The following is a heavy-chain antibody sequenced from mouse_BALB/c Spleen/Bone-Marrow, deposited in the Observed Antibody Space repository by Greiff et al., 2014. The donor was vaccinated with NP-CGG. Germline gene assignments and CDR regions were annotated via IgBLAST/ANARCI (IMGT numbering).Heavy chain of an antibody. V-gene: IGHV14-1*02. CDR3: ARGSSGPFVY. CDR1: GFNIKDYY. J-gene: IGHJ3*01. D-gene: IGHD3-1*01. Sequence: EVQLQQSGAELVRPGALVKLSCKASGFNIKDYYIHWVNQRPEQGLEWIGWITPENGNTIYDPKFQGKARITADTSSNTAYFQLSSLTSEDTAVCYCARGSSGPFVYWGQGTLVTVSA. CDR2: ITPENGNT.